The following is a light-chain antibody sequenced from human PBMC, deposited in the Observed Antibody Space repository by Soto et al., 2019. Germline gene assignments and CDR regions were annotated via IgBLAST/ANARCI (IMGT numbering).Light chain of an antibody. CDR2: DTT. Sequence: VVLTQSPDTVSVSPGGRTIISCRASQSLNNHLAWYQQRPGQAPRLLVYDTTKRAPGVPARFIGSGSGTAFTLTISSLEPEDFAVYYCRQRSDWQWTFGQGTKVEVQ. V-gene: IGKV3D-11*02. CDR3: RQRSDWQWT. J-gene: IGKJ1*01. CDR1: QSLNNH.